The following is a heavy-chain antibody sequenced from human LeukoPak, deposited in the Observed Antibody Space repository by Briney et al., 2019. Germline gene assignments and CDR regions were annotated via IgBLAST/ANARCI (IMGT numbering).Heavy chain of an antibody. J-gene: IGHJ4*02. Sequence: PGGSLRLSCAASGFTFSTYDMHWVRQATGKGLEWVSAIGTAGDTYYPGSVKGRFTISREDAKNSLYLQMNSLRAGDTAVYYCARGGTSTLIDYWGQGTLVTVSS. CDR3: ARGGTSTLIDY. CDR1: GFTFSTYD. D-gene: IGHD5/OR15-5a*01. CDR2: IGTAGDT. V-gene: IGHV3-13*01.